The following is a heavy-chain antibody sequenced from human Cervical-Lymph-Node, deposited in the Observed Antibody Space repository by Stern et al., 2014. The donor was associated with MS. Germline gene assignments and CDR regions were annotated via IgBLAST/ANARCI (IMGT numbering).Heavy chain of an antibody. CDR1: GGSITNRDY. Sequence: QVQLQESGPGLVKPSETLSLTCTVSGGSITNRDYWGWIRQSPGKGLEWIGRVYYSGITYYRPSLQSLAPTSIDTSRNPFFLRLTSVTATDTAVYFCARGVTAVTNYVPNWCFDLWGRGTLVTVSS. V-gene: IGHV4-39*02. CDR3: ARGVTAVTNYVPNWCFDL. J-gene: IGHJ2*01. D-gene: IGHD4-11*01. CDR2: VYYSGIT.